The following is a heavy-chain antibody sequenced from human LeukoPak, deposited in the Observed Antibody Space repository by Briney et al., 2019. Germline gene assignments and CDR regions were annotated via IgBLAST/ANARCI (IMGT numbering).Heavy chain of an antibody. CDR3: ARERSPGGIVIVPTALGS. Sequence: GGSLRLSCGASGFTFSSYGMHWVRQAPGKGLEWVALIWHDGTNKYYADSVKGRFTISRDNSKNTLYLQMNSLRVEDTAVFYCARERSPGGIVIVPTALGSWGQGTLVTVSS. CDR1: GFTFSSYG. CDR2: IWHDGTNK. D-gene: IGHD2-2*01. V-gene: IGHV3-33*01. J-gene: IGHJ4*02.